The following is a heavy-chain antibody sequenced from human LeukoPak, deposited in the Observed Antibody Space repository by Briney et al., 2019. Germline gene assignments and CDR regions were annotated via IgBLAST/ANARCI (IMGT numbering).Heavy chain of an antibody. CDR2: IYPDDSDT. Sequence: GESLKISCRGSEYSFTNYWIGWVRQMPGKGLEWMWIIYPDDSDTRYSPSFQGQVTISADKSISTAYLQWSSLKASDTAMYYCARQYSTSSKFDYWGQGTLVTVSS. CDR1: EYSFTNYW. V-gene: IGHV5-51*01. CDR3: ARQYSTSSKFDY. D-gene: IGHD6-6*01. J-gene: IGHJ4*02.